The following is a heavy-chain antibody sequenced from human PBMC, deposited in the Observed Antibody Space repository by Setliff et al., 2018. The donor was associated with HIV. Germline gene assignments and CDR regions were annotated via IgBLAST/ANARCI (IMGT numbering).Heavy chain of an antibody. D-gene: IGHD1-26*01. CDR3: ARGQDLGATWTGYYYYYMDV. CDR1: GGSISSGGYY. J-gene: IGHJ6*03. V-gene: IGHV4-31*03. CDR2: IYYSGNT. Sequence: PSETLSLTCTVSGGSISSGGYYWSWIRQHPGRGLEWIGYIYYSGNTYYNPSLKSRLTISVDTSKNHFSLKLTSVTAADTAVYYCARGQDLGATWTGYYYYYMDVWGKGTTVTVSS.